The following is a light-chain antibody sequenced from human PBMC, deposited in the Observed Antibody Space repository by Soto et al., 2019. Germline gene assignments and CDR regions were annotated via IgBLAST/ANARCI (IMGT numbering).Light chain of an antibody. V-gene: IGKV1-39*01. Sequence: DLQMTQSPSSLSASVGDRVTITCRASQSISTSLNWYQHKPGKAPKLLIYASSSLQSGVPSRFSGTASGTDFTLTISSLQHEDFATYYCQQSYSTPRTFGQGTKVETK. J-gene: IGKJ1*01. CDR1: QSISTS. CDR3: QQSYSTPRT. CDR2: ASS.